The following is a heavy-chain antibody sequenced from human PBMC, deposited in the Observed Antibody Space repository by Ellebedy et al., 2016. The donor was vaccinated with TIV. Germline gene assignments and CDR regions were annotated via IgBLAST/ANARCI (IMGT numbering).Heavy chain of an antibody. CDR2: VSSDGRFT. V-gene: IGHV3-74*01. J-gene: IGHJ5*02. Sequence: PGGSLRLSCAASGFTFSAYWMHWIRQPPGKGPVWLSRVSSDGRFTNYAASVKGRFTISRDNAKNTLYLQMNSLRVEDTAMYYCTKVKGDDNWFDPWGQGALVTVSS. CDR1: GFTFSAYW. CDR3: TKVKGDDNWFDP.